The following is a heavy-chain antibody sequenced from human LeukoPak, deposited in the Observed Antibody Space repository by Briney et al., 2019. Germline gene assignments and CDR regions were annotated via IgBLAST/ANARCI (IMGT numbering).Heavy chain of an antibody. D-gene: IGHD4-17*01. CDR2: IRYDGSNK. Sequence: PGGSLRLSCAASRFTFSSYGMHWVRQAPGKGLEWVAFIRYDGSNKYYADSVKGRFTISRDNAKNSLYLQMNSLRAEDTAVYYCARDIGDYATLYYMDVWGKGTTVTISS. J-gene: IGHJ6*03. CDR3: ARDIGDYATLYYMDV. CDR1: RFTFSSYG. V-gene: IGHV3-30*02.